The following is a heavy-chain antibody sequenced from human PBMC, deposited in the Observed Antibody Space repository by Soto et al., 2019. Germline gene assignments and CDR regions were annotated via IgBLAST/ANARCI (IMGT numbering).Heavy chain of an antibody. CDR2: ISWDGRST. Sequence: LRLSCAASGFTFDDYSMRWVRQAPGKGLEWVSLISWDGRSTYYADSVKGRFTISRDNSKNSLYLQMSSLTTEDTAFYYCGKDGAVSDYTYLDYWGQGALVTVSS. CDR3: GKDGAVSDYTYLDY. J-gene: IGHJ4*02. V-gene: IGHV3-43*01. CDR1: GFTFDDYS. D-gene: IGHD4-17*01.